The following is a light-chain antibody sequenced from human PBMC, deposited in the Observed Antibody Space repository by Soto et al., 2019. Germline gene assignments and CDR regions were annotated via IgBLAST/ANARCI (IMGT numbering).Light chain of an antibody. V-gene: IGKV3-20*01. Sequence: IVFKQSPGTLSLSPGERATLSCRASQSVSSSYLAWYQQKPGQAPRLLIYGASSRATGIPDRFSGSGSGTDFTLTISRLEPEDFAVYYCQQYGRTFGQGTKVDNK. J-gene: IGKJ1*01. CDR3: QQYGRT. CDR2: GAS. CDR1: QSVSSSY.